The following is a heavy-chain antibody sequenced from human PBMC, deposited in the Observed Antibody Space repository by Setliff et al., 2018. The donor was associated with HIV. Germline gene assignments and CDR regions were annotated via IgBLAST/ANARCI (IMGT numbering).Heavy chain of an antibody. CDR1: GFTFSSYE. J-gene: IGHJ4*02. Sequence: PGGSLRLSCAASGFTFSSYEMNWVRQAPGKGLEWVSYITGSSDTIYYADSVKGRFTISRDNAKNSLYLQMHSLRAEDTAIYYCASEAVAGVSFDYWGQGTLVTVSS. CDR3: ASEAVAGVSFDY. D-gene: IGHD6-13*01. V-gene: IGHV3-48*03. CDR2: ITGSSDTI.